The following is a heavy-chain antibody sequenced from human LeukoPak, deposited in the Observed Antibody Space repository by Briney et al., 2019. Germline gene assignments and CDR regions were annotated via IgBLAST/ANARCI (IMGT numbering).Heavy chain of an antibody. J-gene: IGHJ4*02. Sequence: GGSLRLSCAASGFTFSSYGMHWVRQPPGKGLVWVSRIKSDGSTTYADSVEGRFSISRDKAKNTLYLQMNSLRAEDTAVYYCAREMSGSYDYWGQGTLVTVSS. V-gene: IGHV3-74*01. CDR1: GFTFSSYG. D-gene: IGHD1-26*01. CDR3: AREMSGSYDY. CDR2: IKSDGST.